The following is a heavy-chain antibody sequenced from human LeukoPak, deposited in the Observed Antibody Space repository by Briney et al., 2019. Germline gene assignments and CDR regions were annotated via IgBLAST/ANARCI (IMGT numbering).Heavy chain of an antibody. V-gene: IGHV1-2*02. CDR1: GYNFTGYY. J-gene: IGHJ4*02. CDR3: ARDRFSYDSSGYLSGISALDDY. D-gene: IGHD3-22*01. Sequence: GASVMVSCKASGYNFTGYYMHWVRQAPGQGLEWMGWINPNSGGTNYAQKFQGRVTMTRDTSISTAYMELSRLRSDDTAVYYCARDRFSYDSSGYLSGISALDDYWGQGTLVTVSS. CDR2: INPNSGGT.